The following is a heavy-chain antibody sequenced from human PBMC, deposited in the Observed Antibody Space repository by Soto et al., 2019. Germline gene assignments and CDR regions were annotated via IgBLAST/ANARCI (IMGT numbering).Heavy chain of an antibody. CDR2: IDPSDSYT. CDR3: ARPLSTGGRGEYYGMDV. V-gene: IGHV5-10-1*01. CDR1: GYSFTSYW. J-gene: IGHJ6*02. Sequence: XESLNISCKGSGYSFTSYWISWVRQMPGKGLEWMGRIDPSDSYTNYSPSFQGHVTISADKSISTAYLQWSSLKAADTAMYYCARPLSTGGRGEYYGMDVRGQGTTVTVSS. D-gene: IGHD3-16*01.